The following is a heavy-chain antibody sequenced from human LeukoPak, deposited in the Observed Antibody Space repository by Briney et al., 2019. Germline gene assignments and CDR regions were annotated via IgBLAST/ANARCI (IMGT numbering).Heavy chain of an antibody. J-gene: IGHJ6*02. Sequence: ASVKVSCKASGYTFTGYYMHWVRQAPGQGLEWMGWINPNSGGTNYAQKFQGRVTMTRDTSISTAYMGLSRLRSDDTAVYYCARRSLYRGDYYGMDVWGQGTTVTVSS. CDR3: ARRSLYRGDYYGMDV. CDR1: GYTFTGYY. V-gene: IGHV1-2*02. D-gene: IGHD5/OR15-5a*01. CDR2: INPNSGGT.